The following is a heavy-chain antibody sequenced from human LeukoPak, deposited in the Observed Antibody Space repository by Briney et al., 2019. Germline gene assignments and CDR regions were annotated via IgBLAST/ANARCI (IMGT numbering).Heavy chain of an antibody. CDR3: AKDLAWGAAAGMVFDY. CDR2: ISGDGGST. J-gene: IGHJ4*02. D-gene: IGHD6-13*01. V-gene: IGHV3-43*02. CDR1: GFAFDDYA. Sequence: PGGSLRLSCAASGFAFDDYAMHWVRQAPGEGLEWVSPISGDGGSTYYADSVKGRFTISRDNSKNSLYLQMNSLRTEDTALYYCAKDLAWGAAAGMVFDYWGQGTLVTVSS.